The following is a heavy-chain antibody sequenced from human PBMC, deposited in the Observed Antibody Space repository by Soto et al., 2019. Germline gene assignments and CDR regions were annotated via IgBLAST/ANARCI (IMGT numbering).Heavy chain of an antibody. V-gene: IGHV4-34*01. J-gene: IGHJ4*02. CDR3: ARFLLSRRRTDY. CDR2: INHSGST. Sequence: QVQLQQWGAGLLKPSETLSLTCAVYGGSFSGYYWSWIRQPPGKGLEWIGEINHSGSTNYNPSLKSRVTISVDTSKNQFSLKLSSVTAADTAVYYCARFLLSRRRTDYWGQGTLVTVSS. CDR1: GGSFSGYY.